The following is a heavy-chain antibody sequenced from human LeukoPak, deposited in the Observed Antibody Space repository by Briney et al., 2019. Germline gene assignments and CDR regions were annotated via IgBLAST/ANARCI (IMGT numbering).Heavy chain of an antibody. D-gene: IGHD5-24*01. CDR3: ARQVEMATTSHWFDP. V-gene: IGHV1-2*02. Sequence: ASVKVSCKASGYAFTGYYIHWVRQAPGQGLEWMGWINPNSGGTNYAQKFQGRVTVTRDTSISTAYMELSRLRSDDTAVYYCARQVEMATTSHWFDPWGQGTLVTVSS. CDR2: INPNSGGT. CDR1: GYAFTGYY. J-gene: IGHJ5*02.